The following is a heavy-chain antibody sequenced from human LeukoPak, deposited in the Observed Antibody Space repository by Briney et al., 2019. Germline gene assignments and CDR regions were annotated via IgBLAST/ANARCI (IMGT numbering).Heavy chain of an antibody. J-gene: IGHJ4*02. V-gene: IGHV1-69*02. D-gene: IGHD3-22*01. Sequence: ASVKVSCKASGGTFSSYTISLVRQAPGQGLEWMGRIIPILGIANYAQKFQGRVTITADKSTSTAYMELSSLRSEDTAVSCCARSDYYDSSGEFGYWGPGTPVTVSS. CDR2: IIPILGIA. CDR1: GGTFSSYT. CDR3: ARSDYYDSSGEFGY.